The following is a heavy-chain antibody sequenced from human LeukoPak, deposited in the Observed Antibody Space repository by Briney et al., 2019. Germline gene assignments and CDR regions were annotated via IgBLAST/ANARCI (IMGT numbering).Heavy chain of an antibody. CDR3: APDISWFDP. V-gene: IGHV4-4*07. CDR1: GGSISSYY. J-gene: IGHJ5*02. Sequence: PSETLSLTCTVSGGSISSYYWSWIRQPAGKGLEWIGRISASGSTNYAPSLRSRITMSVGTSTKQFSLKLTSVTAADTAVYYCAPDISWFDPWGRGTLVTVSS. CDR2: ISASGST.